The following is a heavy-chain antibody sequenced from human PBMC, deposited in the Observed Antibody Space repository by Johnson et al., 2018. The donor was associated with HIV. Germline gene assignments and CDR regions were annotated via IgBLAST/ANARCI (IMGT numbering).Heavy chain of an antibody. CDR1: GFIASHNY. CDR3: AREDVFGTYDAFDI. V-gene: IGHV3-53*01. J-gene: IGHJ3*02. Sequence: VQLVESGGGLIQPGGSLRLSCAASGFIASHNYMSWVRQAPGKGLEWVSVIYRGGDTYYADSVKGRFTISRNDPKNTLYLQMNSLRADDTAVYYCAREDVFGTYDAFDIWGQGTMVTVSS. D-gene: IGHD3-3*01. CDR2: IYRGGDT.